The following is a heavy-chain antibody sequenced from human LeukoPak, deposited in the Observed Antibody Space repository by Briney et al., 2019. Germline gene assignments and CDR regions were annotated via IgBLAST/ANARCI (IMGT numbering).Heavy chain of an antibody. Sequence: GGSLRLSCAASGFTFNSNAMTWVRQAPGKGLQCVSAITADSSATYYADSVKGRFTISRDNAKNSLSLQMNSLRAEDTAVYYCARDRLLEDRDYNYYYYMDVWGIGTTVTVSS. CDR1: GFTFNSNA. J-gene: IGHJ6*03. CDR3: ARDRLLEDRDYNYYYYMDV. CDR2: ITADSSAT. D-gene: IGHD1-1*01. V-gene: IGHV3-23*01.